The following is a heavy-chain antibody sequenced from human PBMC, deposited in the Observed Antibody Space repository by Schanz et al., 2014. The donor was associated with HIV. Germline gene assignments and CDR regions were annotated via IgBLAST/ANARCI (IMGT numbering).Heavy chain of an antibody. CDR3: ARDEHSSSRPDWFDP. Sequence: EVQLVESGGGLVQPGGSLRLSCEGSGFTFSNYWMSWVRQAPGKGLEWVSVITGSASSTYYADSVKGRFTISRDNSKNTLFLQMNSLRVEDTAVYYCARDEHSSSRPDWFDPWGQGTLVTVYS. CDR1: GFTFSNYW. CDR2: ITGSASST. D-gene: IGHD6-13*01. J-gene: IGHJ5*02. V-gene: IGHV3-23*04.